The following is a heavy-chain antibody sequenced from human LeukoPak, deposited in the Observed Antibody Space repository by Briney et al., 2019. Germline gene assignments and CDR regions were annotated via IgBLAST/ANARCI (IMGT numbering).Heavy chain of an antibody. CDR2: ISAYNGNT. D-gene: IGHD4-23*01. Sequence: ASVKVSCKASGYTFTSYGISWVRQAPGQGLEWMGWISAYNGNTNYAQKLQGRVTMTTDTSTSTAYMELRSLRSDDTAVYYCARDRADYGSNSFFDYWGQGTLVTVSS. V-gene: IGHV1-18*01. J-gene: IGHJ4*02. CDR1: GYTFTSYG. CDR3: ARDRADYGSNSFFDY.